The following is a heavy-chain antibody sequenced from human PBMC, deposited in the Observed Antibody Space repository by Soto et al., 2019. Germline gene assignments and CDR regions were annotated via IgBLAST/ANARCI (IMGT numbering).Heavy chain of an antibody. J-gene: IGHJ3*02. CDR2: IYSGGST. Sequence: GGSLRLSCAASGFTFSSNYMSWVRQAPGKGLEWVSVIYSGGSTYYADSVRGRFTISRDRSKNTVYLQMNSLTAGDTAVYYCAKATATGGGAFDICGQGTMVTVSS. D-gene: IGHD1-1*01. CDR1: GFTFSSNY. CDR3: AKATATGGGAFDI. V-gene: IGHV3-53*01.